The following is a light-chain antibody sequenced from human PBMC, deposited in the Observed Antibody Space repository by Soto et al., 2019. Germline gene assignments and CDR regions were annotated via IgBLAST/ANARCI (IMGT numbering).Light chain of an antibody. CDR1: QSVSSSY. V-gene: IGKV3-20*01. CDR3: QQYGSSKWT. Sequence: EIVLTQSPGTLSLSPGERATLSCRASQSVSSSYLAWYQQKPGQAPRLLIYGASSRATGIPDRFSGSGSGTDFTLTISRLEPEDFAAYYCQQYGSSKWTFGHGTKVEIK. CDR2: GAS. J-gene: IGKJ1*01.